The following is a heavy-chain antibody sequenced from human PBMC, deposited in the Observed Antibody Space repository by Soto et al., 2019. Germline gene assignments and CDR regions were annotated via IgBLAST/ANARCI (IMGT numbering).Heavy chain of an antibody. Sequence: SETLSLTCAVSGGSISSSNWWSWVRQPPGKGLEWIGEIYYSGSTNYNPSLKSRVTISVDKSKNQFSLKLSSVTAADTALYYCARINYCDTSGSYPYYFDYWGQGTLVTVSS. CDR2: IYYSGST. J-gene: IGHJ4*02. CDR3: ARINYCDTSGSYPYYFDY. CDR1: GGSISSSNW. D-gene: IGHD3-22*01. V-gene: IGHV4-4*02.